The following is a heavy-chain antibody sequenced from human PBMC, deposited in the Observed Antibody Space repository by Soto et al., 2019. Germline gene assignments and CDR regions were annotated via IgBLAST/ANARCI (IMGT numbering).Heavy chain of an antibody. D-gene: IGHD6-19*01. V-gene: IGHV1-69*01. Sequence: QVQLVQSGAEVKKPGSSVKVSCKASGGTFSSYAISWVRQAPGQGLEWMGGIIPIFGTANYAQKFQGRVTITADESTSTAYMELSSLRSEDTAVYYCARYPPRYNGSGWYRERNRHFDYWGQGTLVTVSS. CDR3: ARYPPRYNGSGWYRERNRHFDY. CDR2: IIPIFGTA. J-gene: IGHJ4*02. CDR1: GGTFSSYA.